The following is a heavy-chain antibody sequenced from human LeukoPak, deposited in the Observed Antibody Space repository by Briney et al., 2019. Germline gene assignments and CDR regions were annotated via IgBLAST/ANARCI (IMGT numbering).Heavy chain of an antibody. J-gene: IGHJ6*02. Sequence: ASVKVSCKASGYTLTGYYMHWVRQAPGQGLEWMGWINPNSGGTNYAQKFQGRVTVTRDTSISTAYMELSRLRSDDTAVYYCARGRYYYYGMDVWGQGTTVTVSS. CDR2: INPNSGGT. CDR1: GYTLTGYY. CDR3: ARGRYYYYGMDV. V-gene: IGHV1-2*02.